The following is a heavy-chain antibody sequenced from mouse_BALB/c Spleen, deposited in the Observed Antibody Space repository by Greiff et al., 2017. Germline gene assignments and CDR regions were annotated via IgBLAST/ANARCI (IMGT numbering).Heavy chain of an antibody. V-gene: IGHV2-9*02. CDR1: GFSLTSYG. CDR3: ARALIYDGYQALFAY. Sequence: VMLVESGPGLVAPSQSLSITCTVSGFSLTSYGVHWVRQPPGKGLEWLGVIWAGGSTNYNSALMSRLSISKDNSKSQVFLKMNSLQTDDTAMYYCARALIYDGYQALFAYWGQGTLVTVSA. D-gene: IGHD2-3*01. J-gene: IGHJ3*01. CDR2: IWAGGST.